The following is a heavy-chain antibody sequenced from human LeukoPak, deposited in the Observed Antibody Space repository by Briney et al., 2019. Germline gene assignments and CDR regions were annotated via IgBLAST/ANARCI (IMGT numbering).Heavy chain of an antibody. V-gene: IGHV3-7*03. CDR3: AKGYSSSWYGLWGMDV. CDR2: IKHDGSEKQDGSEK. J-gene: IGHJ6*02. D-gene: IGHD6-13*01. Sequence: GGSLRLSCAASGFTFSQYWMSWVRQAPGKGLEWVANIKHDGSEKQDGSEKNYVDSVKGRFTISRDNSKNMLYLQMNSLRAEDTAVYHCAKGYSSSWYGLWGMDVWGQGTTVTVSS. CDR1: GFTFSQYW.